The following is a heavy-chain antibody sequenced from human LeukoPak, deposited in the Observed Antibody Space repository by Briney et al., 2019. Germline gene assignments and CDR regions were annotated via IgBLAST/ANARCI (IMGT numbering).Heavy chain of an antibody. CDR3: ARAPYYHGSERYHNVPYFDT. D-gene: IGHD3-10*01. Sequence: ASVKVSCKASGYTLTNYYMHWVRQAPGQGLQWMAIINPSGGSTTYAQKFQGRVILTTDTSTSTVCMELSSLRSDDTAVYYCARAPYYHGSERYHNVPYFDTWGQGTLVTVSS. V-gene: IGHV1-46*01. J-gene: IGHJ4*02. CDR2: INPSGGST. CDR1: GYTLTNYY.